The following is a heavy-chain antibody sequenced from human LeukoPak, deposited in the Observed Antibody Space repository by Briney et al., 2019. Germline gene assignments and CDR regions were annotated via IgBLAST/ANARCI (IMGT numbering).Heavy chain of an antibody. CDR3: ARARMVRGVSVFDY. J-gene: IGHJ4*02. CDR1: GYTFTSYG. CDR2: ISAYNGNT. D-gene: IGHD3-10*01. Sequence: GASVKVSCKASGYTFTSYGISWVRQAPGQGLEWMGWISAYNGNTNYARKLQGRVTMTTDTSTSTAYMELRSLRSDDTAVYYCARARMVRGVSVFDYWGQGTLVTVSS. V-gene: IGHV1-18*01.